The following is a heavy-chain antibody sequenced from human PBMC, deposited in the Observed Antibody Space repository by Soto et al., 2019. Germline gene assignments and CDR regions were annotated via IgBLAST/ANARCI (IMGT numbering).Heavy chain of an antibody. CDR3: ARDRLMITFGGVIVPMFDY. V-gene: IGHV1-2*02. Sequence: ASVKVSCKASGYTFTGYYMHWVRQAPGQGLEWMGWINPNSGGTDYAQKLQGRVTMTTDTSTSTAYMELRSLRSDGTAVYYCARDRLMITFGGVIVPMFDYWGQGTLVTVSS. J-gene: IGHJ4*02. D-gene: IGHD3-16*02. CDR1: GYTFTGYY. CDR2: INPNSGGT.